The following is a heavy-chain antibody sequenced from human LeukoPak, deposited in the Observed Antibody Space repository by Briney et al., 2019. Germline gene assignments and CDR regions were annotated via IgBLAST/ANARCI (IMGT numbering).Heavy chain of an antibody. CDR1: GGSISSSNW. Sequence: SGTLSLTCAVSGGSISSSNWWSWVRQPPGKGLEWIGEINHSGSTNYNPSLKSRVTISVDTSKNQFSLKLSSVTAADTAVYYCARRLRGYSYGYYFDYWGQGTLVTVSS. D-gene: IGHD5-18*01. J-gene: IGHJ4*02. CDR2: INHSGST. V-gene: IGHV4-4*02. CDR3: ARRLRGYSYGYYFDY.